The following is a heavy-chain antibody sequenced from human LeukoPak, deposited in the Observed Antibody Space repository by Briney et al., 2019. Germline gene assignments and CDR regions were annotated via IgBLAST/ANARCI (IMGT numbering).Heavy chain of an antibody. CDR1: GGSISSGDYY. CDR3: SRDVQTSGDAFDI. D-gene: IGHD4-11*01. J-gene: IGHJ3*02. CDR2: IYYSGST. V-gene: IGHV4-30-4*01. Sequence: SETLSLTCTVSGGSISSGDYYWTWIRQPPGKGLEWIGCIYYSGSTYYNPSLKSRLTISVDTSKNQFSLTLRFVTAADTAVYYCSRDVQTSGDAFDIWGQGTMVTVSS.